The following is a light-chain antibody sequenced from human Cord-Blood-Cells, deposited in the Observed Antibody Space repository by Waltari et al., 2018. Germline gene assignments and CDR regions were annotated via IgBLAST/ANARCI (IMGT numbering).Light chain of an antibody. J-gene: IGKJ1*01. V-gene: IGKV3-15*01. CDR2: GAS. CDR3: QQYNTWPLT. CDR1: QSVSSN. Sequence: EIVMTQSLATLSVSPGERATRSCRASQSVSSNLAWYQQKPGQAPRLLIYGASTRATGIPARFSGSGSGTEFTLTISSLQSEDFAVYYCQQYNTWPLTFGQGTRVEIK.